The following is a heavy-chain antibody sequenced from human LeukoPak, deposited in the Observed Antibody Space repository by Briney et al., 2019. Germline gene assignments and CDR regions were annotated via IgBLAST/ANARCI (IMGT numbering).Heavy chain of an antibody. V-gene: IGHV3-21*01. CDR3: ARGPPYYYDSSGYRYYFDY. J-gene: IGHJ4*02. CDR2: ISSSSSYI. Sequence: GGSLRLSCAASGFTFSSYSMNWVRQAPGKGLEWVSSISSSSSYIYYADSVKGRFTISRDNAKNSLYLQMNSLRAEDTAVYYYARGPPYYYDSSGYRYYFDYWGQGTLVTVSS. CDR1: GFTFSSYS. D-gene: IGHD3-22*01.